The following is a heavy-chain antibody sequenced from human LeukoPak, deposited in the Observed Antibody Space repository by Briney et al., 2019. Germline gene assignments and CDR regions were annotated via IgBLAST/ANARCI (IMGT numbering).Heavy chain of an antibody. CDR1: GGSVVSHLFD. J-gene: IGHJ6*03. V-gene: IGHV4-39*01. CDR3: ADMVRGVIVGPNFYSYYMDV. Sequence: SETLSLTCTVSGGSVVSHLFDWAWLRQPPGKGLEWIGSIYYSGSTYYNPSLKSRVTMSVDTSKNQFSLILTSVTAADTAIYFCADMVRGVIVGPNFYSYYMDVWGKGATVAVS. CDR2: IYYSGST. D-gene: IGHD3-10*01.